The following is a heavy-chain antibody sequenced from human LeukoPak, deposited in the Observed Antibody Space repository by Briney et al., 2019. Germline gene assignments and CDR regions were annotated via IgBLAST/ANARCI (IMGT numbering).Heavy chain of an antibody. CDR2: IIPIFGTA. CDR3: ARAAAADIAPFDY. CDR1: GGTFISYA. J-gene: IGHJ4*02. V-gene: IGHV1-69*13. D-gene: IGHD6-13*01. Sequence: ASVKVSCKASGGTFISYAISWVRQAPGQGLEWMGGIIPIFGTANYAQKFQGRVTITADESTSTAYMELSSLRSEDTAVYYCARAAAADIAPFDYWGQGTLVTVSS.